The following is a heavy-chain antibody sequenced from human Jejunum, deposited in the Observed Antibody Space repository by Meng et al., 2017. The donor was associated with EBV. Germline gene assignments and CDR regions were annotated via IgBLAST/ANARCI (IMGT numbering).Heavy chain of an antibody. CDR1: GFTFSNTW. J-gene: IGHJ4*02. CDR2: VKREIDGGST. D-gene: IGHD4-17*01. V-gene: IGHV3-15*01. Sequence: VHLVESGGGLVKPGGYLRLSCVAAGFTFSNTWMNWVRQAPGKGLEWIGRVKREIDGGSTDYIAPVKGRFTISRDDSINTVYLQMNNLEIGDTGVYYCTSRVVTTNDNWGQGTLVTVSS. CDR3: TSRVVTTNDN.